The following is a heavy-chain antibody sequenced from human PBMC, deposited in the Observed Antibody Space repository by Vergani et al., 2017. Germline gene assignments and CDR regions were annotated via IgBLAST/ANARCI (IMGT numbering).Heavy chain of an antibody. D-gene: IGHD4-17*01. CDR3: ARDPHYGDYADFYYMDV. Sequence: EVQLVQSGAEVKKPGESLKISCKGSGYSFTSYWIGWVRQMPGKGLEWMGIIYPGDSDTRFSPSFQGQVTISADKSISTAYLQWSSLKASDTAMYYCARDPHYGDYADFYYMDVWGKGTTVTVSS. CDR2: IYPGDSDT. J-gene: IGHJ6*03. V-gene: IGHV5-51*03. CDR1: GYSFTSYW.